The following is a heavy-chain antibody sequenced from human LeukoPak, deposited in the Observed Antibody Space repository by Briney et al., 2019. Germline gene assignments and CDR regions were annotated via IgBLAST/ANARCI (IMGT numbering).Heavy chain of an antibody. D-gene: IGHD1-26*01. CDR1: GFTFSSYG. CDR2: ISGSGSGGST. CDR3: ARAGSIRFDY. J-gene: IGHJ4*02. Sequence: PGGSLRLSCAASGFTFSSYGMSWVRQAPGKGLEWVSGISGSGSGGSTYYADSVKGRFTISRDNSKNTLYLQMISLRAEDTAVYYCARAGSIRFDYWGQGTLVTVSS. V-gene: IGHV3-23*01.